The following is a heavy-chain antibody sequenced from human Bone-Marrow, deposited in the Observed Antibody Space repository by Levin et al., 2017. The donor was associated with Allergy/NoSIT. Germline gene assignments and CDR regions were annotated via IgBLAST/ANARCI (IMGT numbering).Heavy chain of an antibody. Sequence: PSQTLSLPCTVSGDSIHNYFWNWIRHSPGKGLEWIGYVSTAGRTYYSPSLSGRVTMSIDTSRNQLSLKLKSLTAADTAVYFCARDFNSGDYVGWFDPWGQGTLVTVSS. V-gene: IGHV4-59*01. D-gene: IGHD4-17*01. CDR1: GDSIHNYF. CDR2: VSTAGRT. J-gene: IGHJ5*02. CDR3: ARDFNSGDYVGWFDP.